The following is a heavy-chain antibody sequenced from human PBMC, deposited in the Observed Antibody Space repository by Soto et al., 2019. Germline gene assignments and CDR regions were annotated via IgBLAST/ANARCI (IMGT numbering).Heavy chain of an antibody. CDR1: GYTFTGYY. Sequence: GASVKVSCKASGYTFTGYYMHWVRQAPGQGLEWMVWINPNSGGTNYAQKFQGWVTMTRDTSISTAYMELSRLRSDDTAVYYCARDHEPSYDFWSGYWYYGMDVWGQGTTVTVSS. J-gene: IGHJ6*02. CDR2: INPNSGGT. V-gene: IGHV1-2*04. D-gene: IGHD3-3*01. CDR3: ARDHEPSYDFWSGYWYYGMDV.